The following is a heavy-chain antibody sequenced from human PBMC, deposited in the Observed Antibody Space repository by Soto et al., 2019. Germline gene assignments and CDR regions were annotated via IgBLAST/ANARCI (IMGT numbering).Heavy chain of an antibody. CDR1: GGSISSYY. J-gene: IGHJ6*02. V-gene: IGHV4-59*01. CDR3: ARVGRGYSYGRHYYYYGMDV. Sequence: SETLSLTCTVSGGSISSYYWSWIRQPPGKGLEWIGYIYYSGSTNYNPSLKSRVTISVDTSKNQFSLKLSSVTAADTAVYYCARVGRGYSYGRHYYYYGMDVWGQGPTVTVSS. D-gene: IGHD5-18*01. CDR2: IYYSGST.